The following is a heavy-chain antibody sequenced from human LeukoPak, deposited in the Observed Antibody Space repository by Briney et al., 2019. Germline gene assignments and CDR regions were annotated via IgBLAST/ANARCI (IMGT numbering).Heavy chain of an antibody. Sequence: SVKVSCTASGGTFSSYAISWVRQAPGQGLEWMGGIIPIFGTANYAQKFQGRVTITADESTSTAYMELSSLRSEDTAVYYCAREDDILTGYADKYYYYGMDVWGQGTTVTVSS. CDR1: GGTFSSYA. V-gene: IGHV1-69*01. D-gene: IGHD3-9*01. CDR3: AREDDILTGYADKYYYYGMDV. CDR2: IIPIFGTA. J-gene: IGHJ6*02.